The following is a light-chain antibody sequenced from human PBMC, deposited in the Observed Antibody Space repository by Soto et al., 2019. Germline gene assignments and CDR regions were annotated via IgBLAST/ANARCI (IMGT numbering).Light chain of an antibody. CDR2: GAS. CDR3: QQDGSSPLP. V-gene: IGKV3-20*01. Sequence: EIVLTQSPGTLSLSPGERATLSCRASQSVSSSYLAWYQQKPGQAPRLLIYGASSRATGIPDRFSGSGSGTDFTLTISILEPEDFAVYYCQQDGSSPLPFGGGTKVDIK. CDR1: QSVSSSY. J-gene: IGKJ4*01.